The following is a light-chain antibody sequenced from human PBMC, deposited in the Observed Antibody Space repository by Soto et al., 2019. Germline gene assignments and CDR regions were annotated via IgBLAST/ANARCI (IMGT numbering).Light chain of an antibody. CDR3: QQRSNWPT. V-gene: IGKV3-11*01. Sequence: EIVLTQSPATLSLSPWERATLSCRASESVSTFLAWYQQKPGQGPSLLIYGTSTRAGGVPARFSGSGSGTEFTLTISSLEPEDFAVYYCQQRSNWPTFGQGTRLEIK. CDR2: GTS. CDR1: ESVSTF. J-gene: IGKJ5*01.